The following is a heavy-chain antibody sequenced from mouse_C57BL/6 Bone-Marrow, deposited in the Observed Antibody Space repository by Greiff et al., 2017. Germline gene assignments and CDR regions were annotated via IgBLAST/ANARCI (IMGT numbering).Heavy chain of an antibody. D-gene: IGHD2-3*01. CDR1: GFTFSSYG. V-gene: IGHV5-6*02. Sequence: EVKLVESGGDLVKPGGSLKLSCAASGFTFSSYGMSWVRQTPDKRLEWVATISSGGSYTYYPDSVKGRFTISRDNAKNTLDLQMSSLKSADTAMYYCAISMMVTLDYGGQGTTLTVSS. CDR2: ISSGGSYT. CDR3: AISMMVTLDY. J-gene: IGHJ2*01.